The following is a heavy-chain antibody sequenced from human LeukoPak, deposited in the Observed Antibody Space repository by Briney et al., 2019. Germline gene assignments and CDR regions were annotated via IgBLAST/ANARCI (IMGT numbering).Heavy chain of an antibody. CDR3: AKDRLMGSSWYYLDY. Sequence: PGRSLRLSCAASGFTFSSYAMSWVRQAPGKGLEWVSAISGSGGSTYYADSVKGRFTISRDNSKNTLYLQMNSLRAEDTAVYYCAKDRLMGSSWYYLDYWGQGTLVTVSS. J-gene: IGHJ4*02. V-gene: IGHV3-23*01. CDR2: ISGSGGST. D-gene: IGHD6-13*01. CDR1: GFTFSSYA.